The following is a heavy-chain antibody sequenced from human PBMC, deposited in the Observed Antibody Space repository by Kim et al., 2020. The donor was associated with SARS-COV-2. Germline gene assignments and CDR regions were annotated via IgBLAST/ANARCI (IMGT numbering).Heavy chain of an antibody. D-gene: IGHD6-19*01. J-gene: IGHJ4*02. V-gene: IGHV4-59*01. Sequence: SLKSRVTISVATSKNQFSLKLSSVTAADTAVYYCARDSPGDRAVAGLDYWGQGTLVTVSS. CDR3: ARDSPGDRAVAGLDY.